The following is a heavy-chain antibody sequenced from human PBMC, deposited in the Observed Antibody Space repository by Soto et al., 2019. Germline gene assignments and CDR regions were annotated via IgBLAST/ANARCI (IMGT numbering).Heavy chain of an antibody. CDR1: GGSISSSSYY. CDR2: IYYSGST. D-gene: IGHD2-2*02. CDR3: ARRLWDIVVVPAAIPWDAFDI. J-gene: IGHJ3*02. V-gene: IGHV4-39*01. Sequence: ASETLSLTCTVSGGSISSSSYYWGWIRQPPGKGLEWIGSIYYSGSTYYNPSLKSRVTISVDTSKNQFSLKLCSVTAADTAVYYCARRLWDIVVVPAAIPWDAFDIWGQGTMVTVSS.